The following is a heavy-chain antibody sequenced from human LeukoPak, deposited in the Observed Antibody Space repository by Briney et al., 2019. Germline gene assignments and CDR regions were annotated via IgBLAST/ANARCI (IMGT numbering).Heavy chain of an antibody. CDR1: GFIFSSYS. D-gene: IGHD3-10*01. Sequence: GGSLRLPCAASGFIFSSYSMNWVRQAPGKGLEWVSYISSSGSTIYYADSVKGRFTISRDNSKNTLFLHMNSLRAEDTAVYSCAKGYYGSGSYGWFDYWGQGTLVTVSS. J-gene: IGHJ4*02. V-gene: IGHV3-48*01. CDR2: ISSSGSTI. CDR3: AKGYYGSGSYGWFDY.